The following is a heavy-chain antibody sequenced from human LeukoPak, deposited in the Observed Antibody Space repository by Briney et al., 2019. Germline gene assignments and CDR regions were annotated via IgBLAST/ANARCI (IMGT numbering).Heavy chain of an antibody. Sequence: GGSLRLSCAASGFTFSRYSMNWVRQAPGKGLEWVSSISHSSSYICYADAVKGRFTISRDNAKNSLYLQMNSLRVEDTAVYYCAREDTSMGSDYWGQGTLVTVSS. V-gene: IGHV3-21*01. CDR2: ISHSSSYI. CDR3: AREDTSMGSDY. D-gene: IGHD5-18*01. CDR1: GFTFSRYS. J-gene: IGHJ4*02.